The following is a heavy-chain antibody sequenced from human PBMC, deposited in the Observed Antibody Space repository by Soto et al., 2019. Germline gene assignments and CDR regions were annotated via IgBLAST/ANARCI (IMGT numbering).Heavy chain of an antibody. V-gene: IGHV3-15*07. CDR2: IKSKTDGGTT. CDR1: GFTFSNAW. Sequence: EVQLVESGGGLVKPGGSLRLSCAASGFTFSNAWMNWVRQAPGKGLEWVGRIKSKTDGGTTDYAAHVKGRFTISRDNSKNTLYLQMNSLKTEDTAVYYGTTDFLRFWEWLFPSQNDAFDIWGQGTMVTVSS. D-gene: IGHD3-3*01. J-gene: IGHJ3*02. CDR3: TTDFLRFWEWLFPSQNDAFDI.